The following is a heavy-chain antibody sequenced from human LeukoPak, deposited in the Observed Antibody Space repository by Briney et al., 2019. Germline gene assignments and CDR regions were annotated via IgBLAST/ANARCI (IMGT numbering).Heavy chain of an antibody. CDR2: INHSGST. V-gene: IGHV4-34*01. Sequence: SENLSLTCAVYGGSFSGYYWSWIRQPPGKGLEWIGEINHSGSTNYNPSLKSRVTISVDTSKNQFSLKLSSVTAADTAVYYCARGARWFDPWGQGTLVTVSS. CDR1: GGSFSGYY. CDR3: ARGARWFDP. J-gene: IGHJ5*02.